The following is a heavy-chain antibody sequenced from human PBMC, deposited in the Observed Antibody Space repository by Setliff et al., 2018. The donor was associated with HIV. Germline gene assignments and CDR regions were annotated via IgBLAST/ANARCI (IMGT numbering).Heavy chain of an antibody. CDR1: GYTFTSYA. CDR2: INAGYGNT. CDR3: ARSPGDYLFDY. D-gene: IGHD4-17*01. V-gene: IGHV1-3*01. J-gene: IGHJ4*02. Sequence: ASVKVSCKASGYTFTSYAIHWVRQAPGQSLEWMGWINAGYGNTKYSQKFQGRVTINRDASASTAYMELSSLRSEDTAVYYCARSPGDYLFDYWGQGTLVTVSS.